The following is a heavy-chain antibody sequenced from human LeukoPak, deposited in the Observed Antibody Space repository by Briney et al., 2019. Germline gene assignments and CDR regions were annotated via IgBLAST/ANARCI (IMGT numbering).Heavy chain of an antibody. CDR1: GVTFSSYA. D-gene: IGHD4-17*01. J-gene: IGHJ3*02. Sequence: EASVKVSCKASGVTFSSYAISWVRQAPGQGLEWMGRIIPIFGTANYAQKFQGRVTITTDESTSTAYMELSSLRSEDTAVYYCAGAMTTVTLHAFDIWGQGTMVTVSS. CDR3: AGAMTTVTLHAFDI. V-gene: IGHV1-69*05. CDR2: IIPIFGTA.